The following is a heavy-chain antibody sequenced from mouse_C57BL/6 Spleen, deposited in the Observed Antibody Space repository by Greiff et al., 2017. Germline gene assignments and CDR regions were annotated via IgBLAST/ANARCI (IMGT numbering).Heavy chain of an antibody. CDR3: ARNYHSSGYLYYYAMDY. D-gene: IGHD3-2*02. CDR2: IWTGGGT. J-gene: IGHJ4*01. CDR1: GFSLTSYA. Sequence: QVQLKESGPGLVAPSQSLSITCTVSGFSLTSYAISWVRQPPGKGLEWLGVIWTGGGTNYNSALKSRLSISKDNPKSQVFLKMNSLQTDDTARYYCARNYHSSGYLYYYAMDYWGQGTSVTVSS. V-gene: IGHV2-9-1*01.